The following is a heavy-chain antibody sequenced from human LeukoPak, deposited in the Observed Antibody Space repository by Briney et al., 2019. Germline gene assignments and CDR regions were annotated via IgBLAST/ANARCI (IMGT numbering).Heavy chain of an antibody. V-gene: IGHV3-30*02. CDR1: GFTFSSYG. D-gene: IGHD6-19*01. CDR3: AKEGIAVAATGWFDP. J-gene: IGHJ5*02. Sequence: GGSLRLSCAASGFTFSSYGMHWVRQAPGKGLEWVAFIRYDGSNKYYADSVKGRFTISRDNSKNTLYLQMNSLRAEDTAVYYCAKEGIAVAATGWFDPWGQGTLVTVSS. CDR2: IRYDGSNK.